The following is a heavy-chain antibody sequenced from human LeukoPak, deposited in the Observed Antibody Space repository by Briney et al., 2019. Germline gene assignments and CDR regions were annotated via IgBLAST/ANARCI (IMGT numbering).Heavy chain of an antibody. CDR3: ARRRPYSIRDGGWFDP. Sequence: ASVKVSCKASGYTFTSYGISWVRQAPGQGLEWMGWISAYNGNTNYAQKLQGRVTMTTDTSTSTAYMELSSLRSEDTAVYYCARRRPYSIRDGGWFDPWGQGTLVTVSS. V-gene: IGHV1-18*01. CDR2: ISAYNGNT. D-gene: IGHD6-13*01. CDR1: GYTFTSYG. J-gene: IGHJ5*02.